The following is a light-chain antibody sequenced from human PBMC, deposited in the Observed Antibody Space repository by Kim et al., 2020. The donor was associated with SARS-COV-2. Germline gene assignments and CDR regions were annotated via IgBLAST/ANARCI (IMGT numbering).Light chain of an antibody. CDR1: ALPKQY. Sequence: SYELTQPPSVSVSPGQTARITCSGDALPKQYAYWYQHKPGQAPLQVMYKDTERPSGIPERFSGSSSGTTVTLTITAAQTEDEADYYCQSADITGTFYVFGTGTKVTVL. CDR3: QSADITGTFYV. J-gene: IGLJ1*01. V-gene: IGLV3-25*03. CDR2: KDT.